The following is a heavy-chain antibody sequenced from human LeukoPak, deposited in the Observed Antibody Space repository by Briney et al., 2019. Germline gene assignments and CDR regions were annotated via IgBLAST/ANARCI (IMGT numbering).Heavy chain of an antibody. D-gene: IGHD3-10*01. J-gene: IGHJ3*02. CDR2: ISGSGGST. CDR1: GFTFSSYA. Sequence: PGGSLRLSCAASGFTFSSYAMSWVHQAPGKGLEWVSAISGSGGSTYYADSVKGRFTISRDNSKNTLYLQMNSLRAEDTAVYYCAKADIITMVRGVTLDAFDIWGQGTMVTVSS. CDR3: AKADIITMVRGVTLDAFDI. V-gene: IGHV3-23*01.